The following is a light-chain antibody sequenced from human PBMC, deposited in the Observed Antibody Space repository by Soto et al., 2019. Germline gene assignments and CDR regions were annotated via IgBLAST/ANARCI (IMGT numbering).Light chain of an antibody. CDR2: AAY. CDR1: QGISND. CDR3: QKSNTAARA. Sequence: DIQMTQSPSSLSASVGDRVTITCRASQGISNDLAWYQQKPGKVPKLLIYAAYTLESGVPSRFSGRGSGTDFALTLSSLQQEEVATYYDQKSNTAARAFGRGTKWEIK. J-gene: IGKJ1*01. V-gene: IGKV1-27*01.